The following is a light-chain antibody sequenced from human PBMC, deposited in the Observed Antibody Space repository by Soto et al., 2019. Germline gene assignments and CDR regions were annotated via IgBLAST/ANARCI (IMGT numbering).Light chain of an antibody. Sequence: EIVLTQSPGTLSLSPGERATLSCRASQSVSSSYLAWYQQKPGQAPRLLIYGASSRATGIPDRFSGSGSGTDLTLTISRLEPEDFAVYYCQQYCSSPPWTFGQGTKVEIK. CDR1: QSVSSSY. V-gene: IGKV3-20*01. CDR3: QQYCSSPPWT. CDR2: GAS. J-gene: IGKJ1*01.